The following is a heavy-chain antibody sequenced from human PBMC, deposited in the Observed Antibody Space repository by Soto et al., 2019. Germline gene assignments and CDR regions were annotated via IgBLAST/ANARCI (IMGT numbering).Heavy chain of an antibody. CDR1: GFTFSSDW. CDR2: INSGGGTT. V-gene: IGHV3-74*01. CDR3: ARWFTYGNFDYFDY. J-gene: IGHJ4*02. D-gene: IGHD3-10*01. Sequence: GGSLRLSCAASGFTFSSDWMHWFRQAPGKGLVWVSRINSGGGTTTYADSVKGRFTISRDNAKKTLYLQMNGLRAEDTAVYYCARWFTYGNFDYFDYWGQGTQVTVSS.